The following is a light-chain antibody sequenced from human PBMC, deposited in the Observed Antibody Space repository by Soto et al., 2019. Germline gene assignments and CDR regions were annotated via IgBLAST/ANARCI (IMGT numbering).Light chain of an antibody. CDR1: NFNIRYYS. Sequence: QPVLTQPPSVSTAPGEKVTISCSGNNFNIRYYSVSWYQHLPGVAPKLLIYDDKKRPSGIPDRFSGSKSGASATLGITGLQAGDEAVYYCASWDGSLRGMIFGGGTKLTVL. J-gene: IGLJ2*01. V-gene: IGLV1-51*01. CDR3: ASWDGSLRGMI. CDR2: DDK.